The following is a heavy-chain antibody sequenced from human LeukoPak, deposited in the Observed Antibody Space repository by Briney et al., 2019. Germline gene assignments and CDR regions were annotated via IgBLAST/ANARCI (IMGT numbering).Heavy chain of an antibody. D-gene: IGHD4-17*01. V-gene: IGHV4-38-2*02. CDR2: ISHSGST. CDR1: GYSIGNDYY. Sequence: PSETLSLTCSVSGYSIGNDYYWGWIRQSPEKGPEWLGSISHSGSTYYNPSLRSRVTISRDMPKNQFSLELNSVTAADTAVYYCAGISTGSCFRHWGQGTLVTVSS. J-gene: IGHJ1*01. CDR3: AGISTGSCFRH.